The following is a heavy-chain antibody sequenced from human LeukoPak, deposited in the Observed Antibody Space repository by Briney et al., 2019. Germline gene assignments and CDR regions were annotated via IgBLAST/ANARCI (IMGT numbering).Heavy chain of an antibody. CDR2: IYTSGST. CDR1: GGSISSYY. D-gene: IGHD5-18*01. V-gene: IGHV4-4*07. J-gene: IGHJ4*02. CDR3: ARGGRDTAMVTSLYFDY. Sequence: SETLSLTCTVSGGSISSYYWSWIRQPAGKGLEWIGRIYTSGSTNYNPSLKSRVTMSVDTSKNQFSLKLSSVTAADTAVYYCARGGRDTAMVTSLYFDYWGQGTLVTVSS.